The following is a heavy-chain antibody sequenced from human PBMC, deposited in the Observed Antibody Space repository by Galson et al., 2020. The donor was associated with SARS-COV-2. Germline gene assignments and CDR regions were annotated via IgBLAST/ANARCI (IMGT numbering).Heavy chain of an antibody. CDR3: VHKTITVAGPGYNY. D-gene: IGHD6-19*01. CDR2: IYWDDDK. J-gene: IGHJ4*02. Sequence: SGPTLVKPTQTLTLTCTFSGFSLRTSGVGVGWIRQPPGKALECLALIYWDDDKRYSPSLKSRLTITKDTSKNQVVLTMTNMDPVDTATYYCVHKTITVAGPGYNYWGQGTLVTVSS. V-gene: IGHV2-5*02. CDR1: GFSLRTSGVG.